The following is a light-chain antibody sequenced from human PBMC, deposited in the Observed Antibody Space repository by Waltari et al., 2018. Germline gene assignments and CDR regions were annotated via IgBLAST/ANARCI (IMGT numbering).Light chain of an antibody. Sequence: DIVLTQSPLSLPVPPGEPAPTSCRSSRSLLHSNGYNYLDWYLQKPGQSPQLLIYLGSNRASGVPDRFSGSGSGTDFTLKISRVEAEDVGVYYCMQALQTPLTFGGGTKVEIK. J-gene: IGKJ4*01. CDR3: MQALQTPLT. CDR2: LGS. V-gene: IGKV2-28*01. CDR1: RSLLHSNGYNY.